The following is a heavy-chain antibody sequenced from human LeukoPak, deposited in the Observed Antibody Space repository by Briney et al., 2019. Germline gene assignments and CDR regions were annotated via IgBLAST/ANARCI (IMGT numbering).Heavy chain of an antibody. CDR1: GGSFSGYY. V-gene: IGHV4-34*01. D-gene: IGHD1-26*01. J-gene: IGHJ5*02. Sequence: SETLSLTCAVYGGSFSGYYWSWIRQPPGKGLEWIGEINHSGSTNYNPSLKSRVTISVDTSKNQFSLKLSSVTAADTAVYYCARLGAAIWFDPWGQGTLVTVSS. CDR2: INHSGST. CDR3: ARLGAAIWFDP.